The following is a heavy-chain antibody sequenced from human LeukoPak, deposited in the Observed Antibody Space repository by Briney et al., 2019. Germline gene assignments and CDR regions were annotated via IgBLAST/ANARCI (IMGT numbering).Heavy chain of an antibody. D-gene: IGHD2-15*01. CDR1: DVTFSSYS. J-gene: IGHJ4*02. V-gene: IGHV3-21*01. CDR2: IDGSGTYI. Sequence: PGGSLRLSCAFSDVTFSSYSLNWVRQAPGKGLEWVSSIDGSGTYIYYTHSVKGRFTISRDNAKNSLYLQMNSLRAEDTAVYYCARDIPEYCSGGSCYSFDYWGQGTLVTVSS. CDR3: ARDIPEYCSGGSCYSFDY.